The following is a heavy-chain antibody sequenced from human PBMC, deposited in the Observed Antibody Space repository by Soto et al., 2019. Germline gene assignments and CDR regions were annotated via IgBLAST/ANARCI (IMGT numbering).Heavy chain of an antibody. V-gene: IGHV4-30-2*01. J-gene: IGHJ5*02. CDR2: IYHSGST. Sequence: SETLPHTCAVSGGSIRSGGYSGCWIRQPPGKGLEWIGYIYHSGSTYYNPSLKSRVTISVDRSKNQFSLKLNSVTAADTAVYYCARVIAATDTISVWFDPWGQGTLVTVSS. CDR3: ARVIAATDTISVWFDP. D-gene: IGHD6-13*01. CDR1: GGSIRSGGYS.